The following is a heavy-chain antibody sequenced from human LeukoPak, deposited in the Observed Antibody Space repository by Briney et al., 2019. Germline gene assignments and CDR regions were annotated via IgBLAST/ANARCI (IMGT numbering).Heavy chain of an antibody. J-gene: IGHJ3*02. V-gene: IGHV4-39*07. CDR3: ASSTHTRGDVVDI. CDR1: GGSFSSSAYY. Sequence: PSETLSLTCTVSGGSFSSSAYYWGWIRQPPAKGLEWIGNIYYSGSTYYNPSLKSRVTISVDTSKNQFSLKLSSVTAADTAVYYCASSTHTRGDVVDIWGQGTMVTVSS. D-gene: IGHD1-1*01. CDR2: IYYSGST.